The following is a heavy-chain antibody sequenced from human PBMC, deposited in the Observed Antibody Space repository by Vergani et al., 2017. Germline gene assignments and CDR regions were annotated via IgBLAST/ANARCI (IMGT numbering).Heavy chain of an antibody. CDR3: ARDPSIPHYYYMDV. Sequence: QVQLVESGGGVVQPGRSLRLSCAASGFTFSSYDMHWVRQAPGKGLEWVAVIWYDGSNDYYADSVQGRCTISIDNSKNTLYLQRNSLRAEDTAVYYCARDPSIPHYYYMDVWGKGTTVTVSS. J-gene: IGHJ6*03. V-gene: IGHV3-33*01. CDR1: GFTFSSYD. CDR2: IWYDGSND. D-gene: IGHD2-21*01.